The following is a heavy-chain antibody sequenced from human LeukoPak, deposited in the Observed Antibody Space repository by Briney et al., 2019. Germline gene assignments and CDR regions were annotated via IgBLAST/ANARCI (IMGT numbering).Heavy chain of an antibody. J-gene: IGHJ4*02. V-gene: IGHV4-39*01. CDR3: ATVWFGEFYYFDY. Sequence: PSETLSLTCTVSGGSISSSSYYWGWLRQPPGKGLEWIGSIYYSGSTYYNPSLKSRVTISVDTSKNQFSLKLSSVTAADTAVYYCATVWFGEFYYFDYWGQGTLVTVSS. D-gene: IGHD3-10*01. CDR2: IYYSGST. CDR1: GGSISSSSYY.